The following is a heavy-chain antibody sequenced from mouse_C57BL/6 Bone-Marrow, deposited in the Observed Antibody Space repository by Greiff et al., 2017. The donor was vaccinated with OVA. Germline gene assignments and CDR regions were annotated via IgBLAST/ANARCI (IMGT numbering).Heavy chain of an antibody. CDR3: ARDLLLRSQGYFDV. Sequence: EVQLQDSGPGLVKPSQTVFLTCTVIGISIPTGKYRWRWIRQFPGNKLEWIGYIFYIGLITYKPSLTSRTTITRDTPKNQFFLEMNSLTAEDTATYYCARDLLLRSQGYFDVWGTGTTVTVSS. CDR2: IFYIGLI. D-gene: IGHD1-1*01. V-gene: IGHV3-5*01. CDR1: GISIPTGKYR. J-gene: IGHJ1*03.